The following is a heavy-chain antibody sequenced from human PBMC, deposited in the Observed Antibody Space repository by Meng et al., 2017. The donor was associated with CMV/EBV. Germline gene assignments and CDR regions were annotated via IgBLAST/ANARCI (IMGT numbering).Heavy chain of an antibody. CDR3: ARGVGATGKADY. CDR2: INHSGST. V-gene: IGHV4-34*01. J-gene: IGHJ4*02. D-gene: IGHD1-26*01. CDR1: GGSFSGYY. Sequence: QSQRQLRGAGRLQPSESLALTCAVYGGSFSGYYWSWIRQPPGKGLEWIGEINHSGSTNYNPSLKSRVTISVDTSKNQFSLKLSSVTAADTAVYYCARGVGATGKADYWGQGTLVTVSS.